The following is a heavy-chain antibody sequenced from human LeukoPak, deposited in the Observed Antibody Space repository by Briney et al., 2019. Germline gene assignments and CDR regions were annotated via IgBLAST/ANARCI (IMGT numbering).Heavy chain of an antibody. V-gene: IGHV3-48*01. CDR2: ISSSSSTI. CDR3: ACPVRGPEAFDI. J-gene: IGHJ3*02. Sequence: GGXLRLSCAASGFTFSSYSMNWVRQAPGKGLEWVSYISSSSSTIYYADSVKGRFTISRDNSKNTLYLQMNSLRAEDTAVYYCACPVRGPEAFDIWGQGTMVTVSS. CDR1: GFTFSSYS. D-gene: IGHD3-10*01.